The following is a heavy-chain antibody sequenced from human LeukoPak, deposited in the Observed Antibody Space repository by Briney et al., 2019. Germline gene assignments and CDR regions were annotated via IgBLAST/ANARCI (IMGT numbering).Heavy chain of an antibody. D-gene: IGHD3-3*01. CDR2: IYSGGST. CDR3: ARDSHGYYDF. CDR1: GFTVSSNY. Sequence: PGGSLRLSCADSGFTVSSNYMSWVRQAPGKGLEWVSVIYSGGSTYYADSVKGRFTISRDNSKNTLYLQMNSLRAEDTAVYYCARDSHGYYDFWGQGTLVTVSS. J-gene: IGHJ4*02. V-gene: IGHV3-53*01.